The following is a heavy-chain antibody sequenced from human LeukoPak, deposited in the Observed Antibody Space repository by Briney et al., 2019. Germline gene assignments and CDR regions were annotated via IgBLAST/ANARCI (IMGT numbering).Heavy chain of an antibody. J-gene: IGHJ4*02. D-gene: IGHD1-26*01. Sequence: GGFLRLSCAASGFTFSNYNMNWVRQATGKGLEWLSYISSTSNPIYYADSVKGRFTISSDNAKNSLYLQMNSLRDEDTAVYYCARAGVGARFEDYWGQGTLVTVSS. V-gene: IGHV3-48*02. CDR1: GFTFSNYN. CDR3: ARAGVGARFEDY. CDR2: ISSTSNPI.